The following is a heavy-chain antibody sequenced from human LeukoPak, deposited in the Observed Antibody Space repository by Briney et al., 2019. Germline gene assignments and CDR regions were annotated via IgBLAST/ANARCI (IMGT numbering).Heavy chain of an antibody. CDR2: IRYDGSD. V-gene: IGHV3-30*02. J-gene: IGHJ6*03. D-gene: IGHD2-2*01. Sequence: GVYLRLSCAASGFTFSGYGMHWVRQAPGKGLVWVAFIRYDGSDYYADSVKGRFTISRDSSKNTLYLQMNSLETEDTAVYYCAKDWRCSSTSCIYYYYMDVWGKGTTVTVSS. CDR3: AKDWRCSSTSCIYYYYMDV. CDR1: GFTFSGYG.